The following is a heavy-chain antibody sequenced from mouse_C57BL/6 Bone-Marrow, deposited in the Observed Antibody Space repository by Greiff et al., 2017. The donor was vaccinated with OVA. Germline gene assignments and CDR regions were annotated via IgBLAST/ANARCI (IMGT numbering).Heavy chain of an antibody. CDR1: GYTFTSYW. V-gene: IGHV1-53*01. Sequence: QVQLKQPGTELVKPGASVKLSCKASGYTFTSYWMHWVKQRPGQGLEWIGNINPSNGGTNYNEKFKSKATLTVDKSSSTAYMQLSSLTSEDSAVYYCARSEGLLYYFDYWGQGTTLTVSS. D-gene: IGHD1-1*01. CDR2: INPSNGGT. J-gene: IGHJ2*01. CDR3: ARSEGLLYYFDY.